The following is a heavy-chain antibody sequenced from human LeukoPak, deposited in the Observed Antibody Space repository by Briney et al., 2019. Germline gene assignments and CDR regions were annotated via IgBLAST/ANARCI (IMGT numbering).Heavy chain of an antibody. CDR1: GYTFTSYA. J-gene: IGHJ4*02. V-gene: IGHV7-4-1*02. CDR3: ARISVVSPRRIAVAGKPPAQSDY. Sequence: GASVKVSCKASGYTFTSYAMNWGRQAPGQGREWMGWINTNTGNPTYAQGFTGRVVFSLDTSVSTAYLQISSLKAEDTAVYYCARISVVSPRRIAVAGKPPAQSDYWGQGTLVTVSS. CDR2: INTNTGNP. D-gene: IGHD6-19*01.